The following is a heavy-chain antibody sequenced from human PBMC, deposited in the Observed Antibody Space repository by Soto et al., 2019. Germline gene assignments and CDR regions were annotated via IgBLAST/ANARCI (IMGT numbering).Heavy chain of an antibody. J-gene: IGHJ5*02. Sequence: ASVKVSCKASGYTFTSYGISWVRQAPGQGLEWMGWISAYNGNTNYAQKLQGRVTMTTDTSTSTAYMELNSLRAEDTAVYYCAKDTGITMVRDHHFLTYNWFDPWGQGTLVTVSS. V-gene: IGHV1-18*01. D-gene: IGHD3-10*01. CDR2: ISAYNGNT. CDR1: GYTFTSYG. CDR3: AKDTGITMVRDHHFLTYNWFDP.